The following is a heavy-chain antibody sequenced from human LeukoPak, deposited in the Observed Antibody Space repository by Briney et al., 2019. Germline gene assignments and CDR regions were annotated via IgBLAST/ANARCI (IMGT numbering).Heavy chain of an antibody. D-gene: IGHD2-15*01. V-gene: IGHV3-30*02. CDR3: ASDVVVVVAAIRDY. CDR2: IRHDESNK. Sequence: GGSLRLSCAASGFTFSSYGMHWVRQAPGKGLEWVAFIRHDESNKYYADSVKGRFTISRDNSKNTLYLQMNSLRAEDTAVYYCASDVVVVVAAIRDYWGQGTLVTVSS. J-gene: IGHJ4*02. CDR1: GFTFSSYG.